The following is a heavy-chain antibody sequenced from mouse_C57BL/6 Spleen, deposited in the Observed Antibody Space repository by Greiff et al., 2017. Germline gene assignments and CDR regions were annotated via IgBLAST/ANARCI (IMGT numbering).Heavy chain of an antibody. CDR2: IHPSDSDT. CDR3: AKGNWDGYAMDY. J-gene: IGHJ4*01. CDR1: GYTFTSYW. D-gene: IGHD4-1*01. V-gene: IGHV1-74*01. Sequence: QVQLKQPGAELVKPGASVKVSCKASGYTFTSYWMHWVKQRPGQGLEWIGRIHPSDSDTNYNQKFKGKATLTVDKSSSTAYMQLSSLTSEDSAVYYCAKGNWDGYAMDYWGQGTSGTVSS.